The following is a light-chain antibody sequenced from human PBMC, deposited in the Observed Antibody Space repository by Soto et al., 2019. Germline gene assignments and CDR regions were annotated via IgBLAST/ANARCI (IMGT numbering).Light chain of an antibody. CDR2: GAS. CDR1: QGIRND. V-gene: IGKV1-6*01. Sequence: QVTQFPSSLSASVGDRVTITCLPSQGIRNDLGWYQQKPGEAPKLLIYGASNLQTGVPSRFSGSGSGRDFTLTISSLRPEDSATYFCQQSSDSPPWTFGQGT. J-gene: IGKJ1*01. CDR3: QQSSDSPPWT.